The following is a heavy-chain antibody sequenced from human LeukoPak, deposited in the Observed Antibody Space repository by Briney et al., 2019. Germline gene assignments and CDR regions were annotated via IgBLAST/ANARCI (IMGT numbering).Heavy chain of an antibody. D-gene: IGHD2-2*01. V-gene: IGHV6-1*01. CDR2: TYYRSTWYN. Sequence: SETLSLTCAISGDSVSSGSVAWGWIRQSPSRGLEWLGRTYYRSTWYNDYAVSVRGRITVNPDTSKNQFSLHLNSVTPEDTAVYYCARRLTQYDCFDPWGQGILVTVSS. J-gene: IGHJ5*02. CDR3: ARRLTQYDCFDP. CDR1: GDSVSSGSVA.